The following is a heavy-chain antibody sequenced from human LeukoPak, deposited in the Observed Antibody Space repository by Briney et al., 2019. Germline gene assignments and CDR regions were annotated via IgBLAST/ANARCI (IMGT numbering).Heavy chain of an antibody. V-gene: IGHV3-48*03. D-gene: IGHD6-13*01. CDR3: ARDYERRGSSSVDY. CDR1: GFTFSSYE. Sequence: QSGGSLRLSCAASGFTFSSYEMNWVRQAPGEGLEWVSYISSSGSTIYYADSVNGRFTISRDNAKNSLYLQMNSLRAEDTAVYYCARDYERRGSSSVDYWGQGTLVTVSS. J-gene: IGHJ4*02. CDR2: ISSSGSTI.